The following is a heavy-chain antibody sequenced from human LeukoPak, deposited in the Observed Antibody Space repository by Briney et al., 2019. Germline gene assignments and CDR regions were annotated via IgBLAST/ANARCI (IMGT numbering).Heavy chain of an antibody. J-gene: IGHJ4*02. CDR2: MNPNSGNT. Sequence: GASVKVSCKASGYTFTSYDINWVRQATGQGLEWMGWMNPNSGNTNYAQKLQGRVTMTTDTSTSTAYMELRSLRSDDTAVYYCARDRGTMKDYWGQGTLVTVSS. V-gene: IGHV1-18*01. CDR1: GYTFTSYD. CDR3: ARDRGTMKDY. D-gene: IGHD3-3*01.